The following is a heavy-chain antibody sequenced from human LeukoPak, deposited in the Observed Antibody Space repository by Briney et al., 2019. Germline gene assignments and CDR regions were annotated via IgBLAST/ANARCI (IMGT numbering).Heavy chain of an antibody. D-gene: IGHD3-10*01. CDR1: GFTFSSYA. Sequence: GGSLRLSCAASGFTFSSYAMHWVRQAPGKGLEWVAVISYDGSNKYYADSVKGRFTISRDNSKNTLYLQMNSLRAEDTAVYYCARDSSPYYYGSGSHGYWGQGTLVTVSS. J-gene: IGHJ4*02. CDR3: ARDSSPYYYGSGSHGY. CDR2: ISYDGSNK. V-gene: IGHV3-30*04.